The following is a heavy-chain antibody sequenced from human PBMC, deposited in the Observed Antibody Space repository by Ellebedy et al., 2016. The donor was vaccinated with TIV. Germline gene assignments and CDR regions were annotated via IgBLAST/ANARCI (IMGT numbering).Heavy chain of an antibody. D-gene: IGHD3-10*01. J-gene: IGHJ4*02. CDR1: GYPFTSFD. CDR2: VNPNSGNT. V-gene: IGHV1-8*01. CDR3: ARGSDYYGSGSHYY. Sequence: ASVKVSCXASGYPFTSFDINWVRQAPGQGLEWMGWVNPNSGNTDYAQNFQGRVTMTRNTSISTAYMELSSLRSKDTAIYYCARGSDYYGSGSHYYWGQGTLVTVSS.